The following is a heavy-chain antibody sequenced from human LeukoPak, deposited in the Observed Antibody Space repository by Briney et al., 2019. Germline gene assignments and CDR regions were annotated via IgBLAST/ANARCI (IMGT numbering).Heavy chain of an antibody. J-gene: IGHJ4*02. V-gene: IGHV4-39*01. D-gene: IGHD3-22*01. CDR3: ARHASFHYDSSGYYFDY. CDR2: IYYSGST. CDR1: GGSISSSSFY. Sequence: SETLSLTCTVSGGSISSSSFYWGWIRQPPGKGLEWIGSIYYSGSTYYNPSLKSRVPLSVDTSKNQFSLKLSSVTAADTAVYYCARHASFHYDSSGYYFDYWGQGTLVTVSS.